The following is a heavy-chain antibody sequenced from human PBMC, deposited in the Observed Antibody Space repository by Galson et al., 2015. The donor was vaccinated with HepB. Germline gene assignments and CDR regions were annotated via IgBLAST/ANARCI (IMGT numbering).Heavy chain of an antibody. CDR2: ISSSSSYT. D-gene: IGHD5-18*01. J-gene: IGHJ5*02. CDR1: GFTFSDYY. V-gene: IGHV3-11*06. Sequence: SLRLSCAASGFTFSDYYMSWIRQAPGKGLEWVSYISSSSSYTNYADSVKGRFTISRDNAKDSLYLQMNSLRAEDTAVYYCARGASFGYGGWFDPWGQGTLVTVSS. CDR3: ARGASFGYGGWFDP.